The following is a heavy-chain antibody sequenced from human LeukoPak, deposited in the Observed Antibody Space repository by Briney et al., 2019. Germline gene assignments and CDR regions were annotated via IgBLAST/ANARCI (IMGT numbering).Heavy chain of an antibody. J-gene: IGHJ4*02. CDR3: ATYSGSASTGFYFGD. D-gene: IGHD2-15*01. Sequence: KSGGSLRLSCAASGFTFSNAWMNWVRQAPGKGLEWVGHIKSKTDGGTTDYAAPVKGRFTISRDDSKNTLYLQMNSLETEDTALYYCATYSGSASTGFYFGDWGQGTLVTASS. CDR1: GFTFSNAW. V-gene: IGHV3-15*01. CDR2: IKSKTDGGTT.